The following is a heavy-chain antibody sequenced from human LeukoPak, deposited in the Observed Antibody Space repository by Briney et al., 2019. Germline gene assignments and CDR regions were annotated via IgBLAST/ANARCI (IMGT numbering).Heavy chain of an antibody. V-gene: IGHV4-34*01. J-gene: IGHJ2*01. CDR1: GGSFTAYY. D-gene: IGHD3-9*01. CDR2: INQSGHT. CDR3: ASGRRYDILTGWDYYFDL. Sequence: PSETLSLTCAVDGGSFTAYYWSWIRQPPGKGLEWIGEINQSGHTNYNPSFKSRVTMSVDTSKNQFSLKLSSVTAADTAVYYCASGRRYDILTGWDYYFDLWGRGTLVTVSS.